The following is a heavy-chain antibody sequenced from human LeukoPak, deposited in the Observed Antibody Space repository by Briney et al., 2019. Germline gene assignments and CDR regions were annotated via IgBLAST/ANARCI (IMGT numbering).Heavy chain of an antibody. CDR3: AKSPRITLVRGLTDWFAP. V-gene: IGHV3-30*02. CDR1: GFTFSGYG. D-gene: IGHD3-10*01. CDR2: IRYDGSNK. J-gene: IGHJ5*02. Sequence: GGSLRLSCAASGFTFSGYGMRWVRQAPGKGLEWVAFIRYDGSNKYYADSVKGRFTISRDNSKSMLYLQMNSLRADDTAVYYCAKSPRITLVRGLTDWFAPWGQGTLVTVSS.